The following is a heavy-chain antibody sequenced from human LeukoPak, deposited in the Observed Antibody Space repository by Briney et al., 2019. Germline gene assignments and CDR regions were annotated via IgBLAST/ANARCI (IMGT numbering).Heavy chain of an antibody. CDR1: GGSISSGGYY. Sequence: SETLSLTCTVSGGSISSGGYYWSWIRQHPGKGLEWIGYIYYSGSTYYNPSLKSRVTISVDTSKNQFSLKLSSVTAADTAVYYCAGNGEQLGVINAFDIWGQGTMVTVSS. V-gene: IGHV4-31*03. CDR3: AGNGEQLGVINAFDI. CDR2: IYYSGST. J-gene: IGHJ3*02. D-gene: IGHD6-6*01.